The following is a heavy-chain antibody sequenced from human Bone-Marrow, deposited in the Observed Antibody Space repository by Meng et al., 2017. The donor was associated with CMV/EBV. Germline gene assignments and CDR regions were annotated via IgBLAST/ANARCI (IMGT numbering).Heavy chain of an antibody. Sequence: SVKVSCKASGGTFSSYTISWVRQAPGQGIEWMGRIIPILGIANYAQKFQGRVTITADKSTSTAYMELSSLRSEDTAVYYCATAVTIFGVTDNWFDPWGQGTLVTVSS. V-gene: IGHV1-69*02. D-gene: IGHD3-3*01. CDR2: IIPILGIA. CDR1: GGTFSSYT. CDR3: ATAVTIFGVTDNWFDP. J-gene: IGHJ5*02.